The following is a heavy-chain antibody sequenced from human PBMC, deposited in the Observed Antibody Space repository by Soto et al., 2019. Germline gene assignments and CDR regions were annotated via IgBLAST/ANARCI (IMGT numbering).Heavy chain of an antibody. V-gene: IGHV2-5*02. CDR3: AHMLTGTGGHFDH. Sequence: SGPTLVNPTQTLTLTCSFSGFSLSTSGVAVGWIRQPPEKALEWLALIFWDDDRRYSTSLKSRLTITKDTSKNQVVLTLINMDPVDTATYYCAHMLTGTGGHFDHWGQGTLVAVSS. D-gene: IGHD2-8*02. CDR2: IFWDDDR. J-gene: IGHJ4*02. CDR1: GFSLSTSGVA.